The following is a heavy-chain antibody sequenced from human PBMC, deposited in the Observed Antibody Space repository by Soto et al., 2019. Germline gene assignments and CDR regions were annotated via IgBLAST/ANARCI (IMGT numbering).Heavy chain of an antibody. V-gene: IGHV4-30-4*08. Sequence: SETLSLTCAVSGGSISSEYFHWTWIRQSPGKGLEWIGYIYYTGSIMYNPSFKSRLTMAVDTTKNQFSLQLTSVTAADTAVYYCARGRRGDIVVVVAATFFDYWGQGTLVTVSS. CDR2: IYYTGSI. J-gene: IGHJ4*02. D-gene: IGHD2-15*01. CDR1: GGSISSEYFH. CDR3: ARGRRGDIVVVVAATFFDY.